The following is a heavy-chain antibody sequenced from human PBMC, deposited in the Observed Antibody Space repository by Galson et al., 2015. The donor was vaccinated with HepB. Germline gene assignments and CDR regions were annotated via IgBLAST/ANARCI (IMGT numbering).Heavy chain of an antibody. CDR3: ARAGGDTAMARYYYYYMDV. CDR1: GGTFSSYA. V-gene: IGHV1-69*13. J-gene: IGHJ6*03. D-gene: IGHD5-18*01. Sequence: SVKVSCKASGGTFSSYAISWVRQAPGQGLEWMGGIIPIFGTANYAQKFQGRVTITADESTSTAYMELSSLRSEDTAVYYCARAGGDTAMARYYYYYMDVWGKGTTVTVSS. CDR2: IIPIFGTA.